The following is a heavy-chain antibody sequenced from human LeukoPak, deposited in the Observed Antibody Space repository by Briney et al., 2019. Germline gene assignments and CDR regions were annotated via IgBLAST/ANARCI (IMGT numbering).Heavy chain of an antibody. V-gene: IGHV1-8*01. CDR2: MNPNSGNT. J-gene: IGHJ6*02. CDR1: GYTFTSYA. CDR3: ARWGSSWYNYYYYGMDV. D-gene: IGHD6-13*01. Sequence: ASVKVSCKASGYTFTSYAINWVRQATGQGLEWMRWMNPNSGNTGYAQKFQGRVTMTRNTSISTAYMELSSLRSEDTAVYYCARWGSSWYNYYYYGMDVWGQGTTVTVSS.